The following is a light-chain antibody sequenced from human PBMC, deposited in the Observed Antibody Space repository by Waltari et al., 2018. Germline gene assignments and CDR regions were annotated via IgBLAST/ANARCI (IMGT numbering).Light chain of an antibody. Sequence: DIQMTQSPSTLSASVGDRVTITCRASQSISSWLAWYQQKSGKAPNLLIYRASILESGVPSRFSGSGSGTEFTLTISSLQPDDFATYYCQHYNSYPLAFGGGTNVEIK. CDR1: QSISSW. V-gene: IGKV1-5*03. J-gene: IGKJ4*01. CDR3: QHYNSYPLA. CDR2: RAS.